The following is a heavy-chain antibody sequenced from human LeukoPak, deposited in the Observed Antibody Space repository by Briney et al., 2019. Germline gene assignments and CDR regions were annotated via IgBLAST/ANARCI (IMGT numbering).Heavy chain of an antibody. D-gene: IGHD3-3*01. CDR3: ARDNLDYDFWSGYWDY. J-gene: IGHJ4*02. Sequence: GGSLRLSCAASGFTFSSYGMHWVRQAPGKGLEWVAFIRYDGSNKYYADSVKGRFTISRDNSKNTLYLQMNSLRAEDTAVYYCARDNLDYDFWSGYWDYWGQGTLVTVSS. CDR1: GFTFSSYG. V-gene: IGHV3-30*02. CDR2: IRYDGSNK.